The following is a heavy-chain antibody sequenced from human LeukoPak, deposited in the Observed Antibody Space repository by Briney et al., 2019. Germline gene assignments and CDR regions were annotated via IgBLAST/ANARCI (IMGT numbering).Heavy chain of an antibody. J-gene: IGHJ4*02. D-gene: IGHD3-3*01. V-gene: IGHV4-61*02. CDR3: ARGIRDYDLWSPPDY. CDR2: IYTSGST. Sequence: SETLSLTCTVSGGSISSGSYYWSWIRQPAGKGLEWIGRIYTSGSTNYNPSLKSRVTISVDTSKNQFSLKLSSVTAADTAVYYCARGIRDYDLWSPPDYWGQGTLVTVSS. CDR1: GGSISSGSYY.